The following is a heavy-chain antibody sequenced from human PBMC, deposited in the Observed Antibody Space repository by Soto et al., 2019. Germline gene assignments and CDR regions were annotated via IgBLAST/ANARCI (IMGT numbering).Heavy chain of an antibody. J-gene: IGHJ4*02. CDR1: GFTFSSYW. CDR3: ARIVITILRGGLDY. CDR2: IKEDGSEK. D-gene: IGHD3-10*01. V-gene: IGHV3-7*01. Sequence: EVQLVESGGGLVQPGGSLRLSCAASGFTFSSYWMSWVRQAPGKGLEWVANIKEDGSEKYYVDSVKGRFTISRDNAKNSLYLQMNSLRAEDTAVYYCARIVITILRGGLDYWGQGTLVTVSS.